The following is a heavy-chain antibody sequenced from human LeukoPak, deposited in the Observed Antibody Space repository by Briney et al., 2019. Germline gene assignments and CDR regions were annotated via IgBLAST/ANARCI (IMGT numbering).Heavy chain of an antibody. D-gene: IGHD6-13*01. Sequence: GGSLRLSCVASGFTFSSYSMNWVRQAPGKGLEWVSSISSSSSYIYYADSVKGRFTISRDNAKNSLYLQMNSLRAEDTAVYYCARVGVGQQLEYYYYYDHRGVWGKGTTVTISS. J-gene: IGHJ6*03. V-gene: IGHV3-21*01. CDR2: ISSSSSYI. CDR1: GFTFSSYS. CDR3: ARVGVGQQLEYYYYYDHRGV.